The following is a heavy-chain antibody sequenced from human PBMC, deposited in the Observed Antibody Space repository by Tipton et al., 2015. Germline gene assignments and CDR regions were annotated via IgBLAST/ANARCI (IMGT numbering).Heavy chain of an antibody. V-gene: IGHV4-34*01. Sequence: TLSLTCAVHDESFGGYYWSWIRQPPGKGLEWIGEINHTGSTKYTPSLKSRVFISVDTSKKQFSLRLSSMTAADTAVYYCATGQVAGWFDPWGQGTLVTVSS. J-gene: IGHJ5*02. CDR3: ATGQVAGWFDP. CDR2: INHTGST. D-gene: IGHD5-12*01. CDR1: DESFGGYY.